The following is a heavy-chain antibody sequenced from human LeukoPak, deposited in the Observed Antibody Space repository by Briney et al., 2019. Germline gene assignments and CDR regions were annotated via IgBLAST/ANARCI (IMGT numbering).Heavy chain of an antibody. D-gene: IGHD3-10*01. V-gene: IGHV3-30-3*01. Sequence: PGGSLRLSCAASGFTFDNFALHWVRQAPGKGLEWVALISYDGTTKFYADSVRGRFTVSRDNSENTLYLEMNSLRLEDTAVYYCARSQHVLLWFGEDPMGYYYGMDVWGQGTTVTVSS. CDR1: GFTFDNFA. CDR3: ARSQHVLLWFGEDPMGYYYGMDV. J-gene: IGHJ6*02. CDR2: ISYDGTTK.